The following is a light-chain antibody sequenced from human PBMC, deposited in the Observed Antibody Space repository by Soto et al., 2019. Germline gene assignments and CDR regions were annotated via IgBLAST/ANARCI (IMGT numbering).Light chain of an antibody. V-gene: IGKV3-20*01. Sequence: DSVLTQSPGTLSLAPGERATLACRASRSVDSIYLGWYQQKPGQAPRLLIHTTSIRATDIPDRFSGSGSGTDFTLTISRLEPEDSAVYYCQQCGGSPLFSFGPGTKVDIK. CDR2: TTS. J-gene: IGKJ3*01. CDR1: RSVDSIY. CDR3: QQCGGSPLFS.